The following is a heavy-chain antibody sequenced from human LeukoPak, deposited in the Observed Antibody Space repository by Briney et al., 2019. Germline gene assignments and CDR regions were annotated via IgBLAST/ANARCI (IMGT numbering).Heavy chain of an antibody. D-gene: IGHD1-26*01. V-gene: IGHV3-23*01. CDR2: ISGSGGST. J-gene: IGHJ6*03. CDR1: GFTFSSYA. Sequence: GGSLRLSCAASGFTFSSYAMHWVRQAPGKGLEWVATISGSGGSTYYADSVKGRFTISRDNSKNTLYLQMNSLRAEDTAVYYCAKDGYSGSYYHYYYYMDVWGKGTTVTVSS. CDR3: AKDGYSGSYYHYYYYMDV.